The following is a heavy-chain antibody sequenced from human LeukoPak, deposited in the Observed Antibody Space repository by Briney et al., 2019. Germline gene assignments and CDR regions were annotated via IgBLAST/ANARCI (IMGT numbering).Heavy chain of an antibody. Sequence: SETLSLTCTVSGGSISSSGYYWGWIRQPPGRGLEWIGSIYYSGTTYYNPSLKSRLTISVDTSKNQFSLRLSSVTAADTALYYCARLLDSWGQGIQVTVSS. J-gene: IGHJ4*02. CDR3: ARLLDS. CDR1: GGSISSSGYY. CDR2: IYYSGTT. V-gene: IGHV4-39*01.